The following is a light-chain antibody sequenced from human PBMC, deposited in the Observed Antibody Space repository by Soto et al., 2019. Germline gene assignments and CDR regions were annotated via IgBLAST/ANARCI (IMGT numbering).Light chain of an antibody. J-gene: IGKJ1*01. V-gene: IGKV1-8*01. CDR2: AAS. Sequence: AIRMTQSPSSLSAPTGDRVTITCRASQGISSYLALYQQKPGKAPKLLIYAASTLQSGVPSRFSGSGSGTDFTLTISCLQSEDFATYYCQQYYSYPRTFGQGTKV. CDR1: QGISSY. CDR3: QQYYSYPRT.